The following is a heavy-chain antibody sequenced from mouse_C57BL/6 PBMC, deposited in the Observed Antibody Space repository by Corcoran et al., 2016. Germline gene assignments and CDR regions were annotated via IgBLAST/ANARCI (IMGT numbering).Heavy chain of an antibody. D-gene: IGHD2-5*01. CDR2: INPNNGGT. CDR1: GYTFTDYY. CDR3: ARAYYSNLYYFDY. V-gene: IGHV1-26*01. J-gene: IGHJ2*01. Sequence: EVQLQQSGPELVKPGASVKISCKASGYTFTDYYMNWVKQSHGKSLEWIGDINPNNGGTIYNQKFKGKATLTVDKSSSTAYMELRSLTSEDTAVYYCARAYYSNLYYFDYWGQGTTLTVSS.